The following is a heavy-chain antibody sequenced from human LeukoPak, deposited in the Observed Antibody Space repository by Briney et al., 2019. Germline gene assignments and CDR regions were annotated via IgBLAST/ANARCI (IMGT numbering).Heavy chain of an antibody. CDR2: IKQDGSEK. J-gene: IGHJ5*02. CDR1: GFTFSSYW. D-gene: IGHD1-14*01. V-gene: IGHV3-7*02. CDR3: AKGGRNNNWFDP. Sequence: GGSLRLSCAASGFTFSSYWMSWVRQAPGKGLEWVANIKQDGSEKDYVDSVKGRFTISRDNSKNTLYLQMNSLRAEDTAVYYCAKGGRNNNWFDPWGQGTLVTVSS.